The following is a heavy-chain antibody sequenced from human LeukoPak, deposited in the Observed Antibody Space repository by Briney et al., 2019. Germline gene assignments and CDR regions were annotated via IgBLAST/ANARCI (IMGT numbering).Heavy chain of an antibody. CDR1: GFTFSSYA. CDR2: TSGSGGST. D-gene: IGHD6-13*01. J-gene: IGHJ5*01. Sequence: GGSLRLSCAASGFTFSSYAMSWVRQAPGKGLEWVSDTSGSGGSTYYADSVKGRFTISRDNSKNTLFLQMSSLRAEDTAVYYCARAYSSSWYDFWGQGTLVTVSP. CDR3: ARAYSSSWYDF. V-gene: IGHV3-23*01.